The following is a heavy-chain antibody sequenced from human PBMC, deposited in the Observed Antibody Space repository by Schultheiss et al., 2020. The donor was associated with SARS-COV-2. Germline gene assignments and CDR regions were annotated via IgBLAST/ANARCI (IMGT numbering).Heavy chain of an antibody. J-gene: IGHJ4*02. CDR2: LYHSGST. CDR1: GGSFSGSY. V-gene: IGHV4-38-2*02. CDR3: ARDWRGEYYFDS. Sequence: SETLSLTCAVYGGSFSGSYWGWIRQPPGKGLEWIGSLYHSGSTYYNPSLKSRVTMSVDTSKNQFSLKLSSVTAADTAVYYCARDWRGEYYFDSWGQGTLVTVSS. D-gene: IGHD3-10*01.